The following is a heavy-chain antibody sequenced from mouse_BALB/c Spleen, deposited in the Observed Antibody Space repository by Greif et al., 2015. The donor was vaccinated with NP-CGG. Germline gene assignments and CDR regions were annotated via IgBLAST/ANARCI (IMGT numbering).Heavy chain of an antibody. D-gene: IGHD2-3*01. J-gene: IGHJ3*01. V-gene: IGHV1-80*01. CDR2: IYPGDGDT. CDR3: ARAGGYYVWFAY. CDR1: GYAFSSYW. Sequence: QVQLQQSGAELVRPGSSVKISCKASGYAFSSYWMNWVKQRPGQGLEWIGQIYPGDGDTNYNGKFKGKATLTADKSSSTAYMQLSSLTSEDSAVYFCARAGGYYVWFAYWGQGTLVTVSA.